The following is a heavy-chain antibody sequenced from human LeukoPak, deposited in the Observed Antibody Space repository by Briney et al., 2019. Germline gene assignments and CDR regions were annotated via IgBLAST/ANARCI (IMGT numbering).Heavy chain of an antibody. CDR2: INPNSGGT. CDR1: GYTFTGYY. V-gene: IGHV1-2*02. J-gene: IGHJ4*02. Sequence: ASVKVSCKASGYTFTGYYMRWVRQAPGQGLEWMGWINPNSGGTNYAQKFQGRVTMTRDTSISTAYMELSRLRSDDTAVYYCAYYDYVWGSYGYWGQGTLVTVSS. CDR3: AYYDYVWGSYGY. D-gene: IGHD3-16*01.